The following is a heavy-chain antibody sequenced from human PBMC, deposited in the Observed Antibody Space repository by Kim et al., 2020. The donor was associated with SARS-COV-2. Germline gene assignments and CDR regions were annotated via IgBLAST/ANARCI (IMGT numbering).Heavy chain of an antibody. Sequence: GGSLRLSCAASGFTFNTYGMHWVRQAPGKGLEWVAAISYDGSNKYYADSGKGRFTISRDNYKNTLYQQMNSLIIEETAVYYCAKSFSGSYFGYDYWGQGTLVTVSS. D-gene: IGHD1-26*01. CDR3: AKSFSGSYFGYDY. CDR2: ISYDGSNK. J-gene: IGHJ4*02. V-gene: IGHV3-30*18. CDR1: GFTFNTYG.